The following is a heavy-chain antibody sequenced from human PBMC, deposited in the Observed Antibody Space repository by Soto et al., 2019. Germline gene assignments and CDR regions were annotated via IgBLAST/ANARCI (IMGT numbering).Heavy chain of an antibody. CDR1: GGSISSGGYY. Sequence: ASETLSLTCTVSGGSISSGGYYWSLIRQHPGKGLEWIGYIYYSGSTYYNPSLKSRVTISVDTSKNQFSLKLSSVTAADTAVYYCARDRSYYDSSGYYYYGMDVWGQGTTVTVSS. J-gene: IGHJ6*02. CDR2: IYYSGST. D-gene: IGHD3-22*01. V-gene: IGHV4-31*03. CDR3: ARDRSYYDSSGYYYYGMDV.